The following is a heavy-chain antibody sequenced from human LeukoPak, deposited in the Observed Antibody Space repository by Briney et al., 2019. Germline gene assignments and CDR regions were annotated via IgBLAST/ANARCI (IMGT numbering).Heavy chain of an antibody. Sequence: ASVKVSCKASGYTFTGYCMHWVRQAPGQGLEWMGWINPNSGGTNYAQKFQGRVTMTRDTSISTAYMELSRLRSDDTAVYYCARDERGRWLQLWKHYYFDYWGQGTLVTVSS. CDR3: ARDERGRWLQLWKHYYFDY. D-gene: IGHD5-24*01. CDR1: GYTFTGYC. J-gene: IGHJ4*02. CDR2: INPNSGGT. V-gene: IGHV1-2*02.